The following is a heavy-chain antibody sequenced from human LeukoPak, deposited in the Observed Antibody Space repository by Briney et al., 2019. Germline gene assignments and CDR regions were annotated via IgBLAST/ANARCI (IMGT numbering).Heavy chain of an antibody. CDR1: GGSISSYY. CDR3: ARVEVGATAVDY. D-gene: IGHD1-26*01. Sequence: SETLSLTCTVSGGSISSYYWSWIRQPPGKGLVWIGYIYYSGSTNYNPSLKSRVTISVDTSKNQFSLKLSSVTAADTAVYYCARVEVGATAVDYWGQGTLVTVSS. V-gene: IGHV4-59*01. J-gene: IGHJ4*02. CDR2: IYYSGST.